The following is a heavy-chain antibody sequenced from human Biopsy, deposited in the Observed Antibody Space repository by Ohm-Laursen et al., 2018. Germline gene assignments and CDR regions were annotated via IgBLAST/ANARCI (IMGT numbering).Heavy chain of an antibody. CDR2: FAPENGKT. CDR3: AADINVWNVNY. D-gene: IGHD1-1*01. J-gene: IGHJ4*02. CDR1: GYTLTELS. Sequence: TVKVSCKVSGYTLTELSMHWVRQAPGKGLEWMGGFAPENGKTVYAQNFQARVSMTEDTSTDTAYMELRSLRSEDTAVYYCAADINVWNVNYWGQGTQVTVSS. V-gene: IGHV1-24*01.